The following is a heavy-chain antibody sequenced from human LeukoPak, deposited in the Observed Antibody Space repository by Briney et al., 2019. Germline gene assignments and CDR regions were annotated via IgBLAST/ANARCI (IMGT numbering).Heavy chain of an antibody. D-gene: IGHD1-26*01. J-gene: IGHJ2*01. CDR1: GDSFSGYY. Sequence: SETLSLTCAVYGDSFSGYYWSWIRQSPEKGPEWIGEINYSGSTNYNPSLRSRVTISEATSKNQFSLKLTSVTAADTAVYYCARRREASFTYWYFDLWGRGTQVTVSS. CDR2: INYSGST. V-gene: IGHV4-34*01. CDR3: ARRREASFTYWYFDL.